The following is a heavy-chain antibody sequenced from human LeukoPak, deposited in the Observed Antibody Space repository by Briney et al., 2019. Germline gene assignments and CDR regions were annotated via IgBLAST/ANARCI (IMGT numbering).Heavy chain of an antibody. Sequence: GGSLRLSCAASGLTFSSYWMHWVRQVPGKGPVWVSRIDPDGTSTSYADSVKGRFTLSRDNAKNTLYLQMNSLRAEDAAVYYCSAHETLIVVRPFDYWGQGTVVTVSS. V-gene: IGHV3-74*01. CDR3: SAHETLIVVRPFDY. D-gene: IGHD3-22*01. J-gene: IGHJ4*02. CDR2: IDPDGTST. CDR1: GLTFSSYW.